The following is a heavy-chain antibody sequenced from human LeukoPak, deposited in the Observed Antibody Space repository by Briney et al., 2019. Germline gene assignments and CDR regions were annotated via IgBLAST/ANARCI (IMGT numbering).Heavy chain of an antibody. D-gene: IGHD6-19*01. CDR2: IYSGGST. V-gene: IGHV3-53*01. Sequence: PGGSLRLSCAASGFTVSSNYMSWVHRAPGKGLEWVSVIYSGGSTYYADSVKDRFTISRDNSKNTLYLQMNSLRAEDTAVYYCARVRLEGQWLVTGFDYWGQGILVTVSS. CDR1: GFTVSSNY. J-gene: IGHJ4*02. CDR3: ARVRLEGQWLVTGFDY.